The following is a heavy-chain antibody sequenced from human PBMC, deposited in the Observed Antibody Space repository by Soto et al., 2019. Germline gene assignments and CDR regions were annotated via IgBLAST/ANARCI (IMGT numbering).Heavy chain of an antibody. V-gene: IGHV1-46*01. Sequence: GASVKVSCTASGYTFTSYYMHWVRQAPGQGLEWMGIINPSGGSTSYAQKFQERVTITRDMSTSTAYMELSSLRSEDTAVYYCAADRTYCGGDCYVDWGQGTLVTVSS. CDR1: GYTFTSYY. J-gene: IGHJ4*02. D-gene: IGHD2-21*02. CDR2: INPSGGST. CDR3: AADRTYCGGDCYVD.